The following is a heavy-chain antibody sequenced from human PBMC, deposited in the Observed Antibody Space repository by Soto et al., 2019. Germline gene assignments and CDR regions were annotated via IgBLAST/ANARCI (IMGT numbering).Heavy chain of an antibody. J-gene: IGHJ4*02. CDR2: INHSGST. CDR3: ARGYSYGYVDY. V-gene: IGHV4-34*01. CDR1: GGSFSGYY. D-gene: IGHD5-18*01. Sequence: KPSETLSLTCAVYGGSFSGYYWSWIRQPPGKGLEWIGEINHSGSTNYNPSLKSRVTISVDTSKNQFSLKLSSVTAADTAVYYCARGYSYGYVDYWGQGTLVTVSS.